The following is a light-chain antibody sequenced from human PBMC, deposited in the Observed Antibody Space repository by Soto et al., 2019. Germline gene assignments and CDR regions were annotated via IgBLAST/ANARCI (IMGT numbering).Light chain of an antibody. CDR1: QSISSY. J-gene: IGKJ1*01. V-gene: IGKV1-39*01. CDR3: QQSYSTPRT. Sequence: DIQMTQSPSSLSASVGDRVTITCRASQSISSYLNWYQQKPGKAPKLLIYAAFSLQSVVQSRFSGSGSGTDFTLTISSLQPEDFATYYCQQSYSTPRTFGQGTKVEIK. CDR2: AAF.